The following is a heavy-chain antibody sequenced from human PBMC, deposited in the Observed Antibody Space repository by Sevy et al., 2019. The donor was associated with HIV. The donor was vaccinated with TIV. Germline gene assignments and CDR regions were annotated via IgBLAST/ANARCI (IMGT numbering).Heavy chain of an antibody. D-gene: IGHD3-9*01. Sequence: GGSLRLSCAASGFTFSDYFMSWIRQAPGKGLEWVSYMSSSGYTIYYADSVKGRFTISRDNAKNSLYLQMNSRRAEDTAVYYCAKLYDILTGHDFGFDYWGQGALVTVSS. J-gene: IGHJ4*02. CDR2: MSSSGYTI. CDR1: GFTFSDYF. CDR3: AKLYDILTGHDFGFDY. V-gene: IGHV3-11*01.